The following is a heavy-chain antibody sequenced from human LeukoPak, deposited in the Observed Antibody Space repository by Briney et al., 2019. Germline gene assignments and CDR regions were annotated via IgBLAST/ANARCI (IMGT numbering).Heavy chain of an antibody. CDR2: INAGNGNT. V-gene: IGHV1-3*03. D-gene: IGHD1-7*01. CDR3: ARALYNWYYGFQGAFDI. J-gene: IGHJ3*02. Sequence: ASVKVSCKASGYTFTSYAMHWVRQAPGQRLEWMGWINAGNGNTKYSQEFQGRVTITRDTSASTAYMELSSLRSEDMAVYYCARALYNWYYGFQGAFDIWGQGTMVTVSS. CDR1: GYTFTSYA.